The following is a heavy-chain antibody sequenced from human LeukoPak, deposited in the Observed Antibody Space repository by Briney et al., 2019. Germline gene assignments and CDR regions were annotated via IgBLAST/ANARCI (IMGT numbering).Heavy chain of an antibody. J-gene: IGHJ4*02. CDR1: GFTVSSNF. Sequence: GGSLRLSCAASGFTVSSNFMSWVRQAPGKGLEWVSVIYSDGNTYYADSVKGRFTIFRDNSKNTVYLQMNSLRAEDTAVYYCARSGSGWFDYWGQGTLVTVSS. CDR2: IYSDGNT. CDR3: ARSGSGWFDY. D-gene: IGHD6-19*01. V-gene: IGHV3-53*01.